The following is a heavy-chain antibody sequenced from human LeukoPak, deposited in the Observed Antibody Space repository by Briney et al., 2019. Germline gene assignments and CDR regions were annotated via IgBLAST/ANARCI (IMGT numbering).Heavy chain of an antibody. CDR3: ARDVVPAAPVHYYYGMDV. V-gene: IGHV4-30-4*01. CDR2: IYYSGST. D-gene: IGHD2-2*01. CDR1: GGSISSGDYY. J-gene: IGHJ6*02. Sequence: SETLSLTCTVSGGSISSGDYYWSWIRQPPGKGLEWIGYIYYSGSTYYNPSLKSRVTISVDTSKNQFSLKLSSVTAADTAVYYCARDVVPAAPVHYYYGMDVWGQGTMVTVSS.